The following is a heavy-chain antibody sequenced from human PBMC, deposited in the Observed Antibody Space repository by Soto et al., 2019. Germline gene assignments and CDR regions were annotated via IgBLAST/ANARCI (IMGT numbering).Heavy chain of an antibody. Sequence: GGSLRLSCAASGFTFSSYAMSWVRQAPGKGLEWVSAISGSGGSTYYADSVKGRFTISRDNSKNTLYLQMNSLRAEDTAVYYCAKDYGYCSGGSCYRYYYYYGMDVWGQGTTVTVSS. V-gene: IGHV3-23*01. CDR1: GFTFSSYA. CDR3: AKDYGYCSGGSCYRYYYYYGMDV. D-gene: IGHD2-15*01. J-gene: IGHJ6*02. CDR2: ISGSGGST.